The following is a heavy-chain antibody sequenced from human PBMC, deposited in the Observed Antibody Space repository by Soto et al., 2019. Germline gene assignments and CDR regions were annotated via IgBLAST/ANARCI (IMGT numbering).Heavy chain of an antibody. J-gene: IGHJ4*02. CDR2: ISYDGSEK. V-gene: IGHV3-30*03. CDR1: GLTFSSYG. Sequence: AGSLRLSCAVSGLTFSSYGMHWVRQAPGKGLEWVAVISYDGSEKYHADSVKGRFTISRDNSKNTLYLQMNSLRAEDTAVYYCARKPETGTTVPFDYWGQGTLVTVSS. CDR3: ARKPETGTTVPFDY. D-gene: IGHD1-1*01.